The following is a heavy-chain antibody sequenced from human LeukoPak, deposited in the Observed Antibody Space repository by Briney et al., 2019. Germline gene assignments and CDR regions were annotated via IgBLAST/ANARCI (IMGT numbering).Heavy chain of an antibody. D-gene: IGHD7-27*01. CDR2: ISSSGSTI. CDR1: GFTFSSYE. Sequence: GGSLRLSWAASGFTFSSYEMNWVRQAPGKGLEWVSYISSSGSTIYYADSVKGRFTISRDNAKNSLYLQMNSLRAEDTAVYYCARVGWGLFDYWAQGTLVTVSS. V-gene: IGHV3-48*03. J-gene: IGHJ4*02. CDR3: ARVGWGLFDY.